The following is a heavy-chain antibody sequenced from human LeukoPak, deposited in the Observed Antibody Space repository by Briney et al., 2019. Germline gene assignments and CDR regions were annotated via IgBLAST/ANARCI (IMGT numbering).Heavy chain of an antibody. CDR2: ISSSSSYI. J-gene: IGHJ3*02. CDR1: GFTFSSYS. D-gene: IGHD1-26*01. V-gene: IGHV3-21*01. CDR3: ARVPYSGSPLVAFDI. Sequence: GGSLRLSCAASGFTFSSYSMNWVRQAPGKGLEWVSSISSSSSYIYYADSVKGRFTISRDNAKNSLYLQMNSLRAEDTAVYYCARVPYSGSPLVAFDIWGQGTMVTVSS.